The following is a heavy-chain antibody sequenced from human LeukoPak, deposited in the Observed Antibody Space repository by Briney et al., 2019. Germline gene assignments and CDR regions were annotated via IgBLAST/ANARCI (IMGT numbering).Heavy chain of an antibody. D-gene: IGHD2-2*02. J-gene: IGHJ6*03. CDR1: GYTLTELS. Sequence: GASVKVSCKVSGYTLTELSMHWVRQAPGKGLEWMGGFDPEDGETNYAQKFQGRVTMTADTSTDTAYMELSRLRSEDTAVYYCARDHPEGYCSSTSCYIANYYYYYYMDVWGKGTTVTVSS. CDR2: FDPEDGET. V-gene: IGHV1-24*01. CDR3: ARDHPEGYCSSTSCYIANYYYYYYMDV.